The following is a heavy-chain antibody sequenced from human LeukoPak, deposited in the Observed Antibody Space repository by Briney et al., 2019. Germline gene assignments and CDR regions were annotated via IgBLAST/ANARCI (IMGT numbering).Heavy chain of an antibody. J-gene: IGHJ4*02. CDR2: IWYDGSNK. CDR1: GFTFSSYG. D-gene: IGHD2-2*01. V-gene: IGHV3-33*01. Sequence: GRSLRLSCAASGFTFSSYGMHWVRQAPGKGLEWVAVIWYDGSNKYYADSVKGRFTISRDNSKNTLYLQMNSLRAEDTAVYYCARDLALVVVPAAIGYWGQGTLVTASS. CDR3: ARDLALVVVPAAIGY.